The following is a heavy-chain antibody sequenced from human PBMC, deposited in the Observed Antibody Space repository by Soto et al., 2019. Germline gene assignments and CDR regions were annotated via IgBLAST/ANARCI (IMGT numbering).Heavy chain of an antibody. D-gene: IGHD3-3*01. CDR1: GGSISSYY. Sequence: SETLSLTCTVSGGSISSYYWSWIRQPPGKGLEWIGYIYYSGSTNYNPSLKSRVTISVDTSKNQFSPKLSSVTAADTAVYYCASSRTIFGVVTNYGMDVWGQGTTVTVSS. J-gene: IGHJ6*02. V-gene: IGHV4-59*01. CDR3: ASSRTIFGVVTNYGMDV. CDR2: IYYSGST.